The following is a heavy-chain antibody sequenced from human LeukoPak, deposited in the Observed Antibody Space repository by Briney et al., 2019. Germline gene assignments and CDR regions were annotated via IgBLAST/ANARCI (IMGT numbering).Heavy chain of an antibody. Sequence: PGGSLRRSCAASGFTFSSYSMNWVRQAPGKGLEWVSSISSSSSYIYYADSVKGRFTISRDNAKSSLYLQMNSLRAEDTAVYYCAIGYCSGGSCYEGISYFQHWGQGTLVTVSS. CDR1: GFTFSSYS. CDR2: ISSSSSYI. J-gene: IGHJ1*01. D-gene: IGHD2-15*01. CDR3: AIGYCSGGSCYEGISYFQH. V-gene: IGHV3-21*01.